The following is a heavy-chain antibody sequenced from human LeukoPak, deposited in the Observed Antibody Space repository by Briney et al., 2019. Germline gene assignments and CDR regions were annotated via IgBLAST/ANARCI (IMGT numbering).Heavy chain of an antibody. J-gene: IGHJ4*02. CDR3: ARANSHYDFWSGPYY. D-gene: IGHD3-3*01. CDR2: IYYSGST. CDR1: GGSISSYY. Sequence: SETLSLTCTVSGGSISSYYWSWIRQPPGKGLEWIGYIYYSGSTNYNPSLKSRVTISVDTSKNQFSLKLSSVTAADTAVYYCARANSHYDFWSGPYYWGQGTLVTVSS. V-gene: IGHV4-59*01.